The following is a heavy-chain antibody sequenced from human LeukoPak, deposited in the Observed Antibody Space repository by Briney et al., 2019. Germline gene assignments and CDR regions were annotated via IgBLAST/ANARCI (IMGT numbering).Heavy chain of an antibody. CDR2: ISYDGSNK. CDR1: GFTVSSNY. J-gene: IGHJ4*02. V-gene: IGHV3-30*03. D-gene: IGHD6-13*01. Sequence: GGSLRLSCAASGFTVSSNYMSWVRQAPGKGLEWVAVISYDGSNKYYADSVKGRFTISRDNSKNTLYLQMNSLRAEDTAVYYCVKLPYSSSWYGGWEVDYWGQGTLVTVSS. CDR3: VKLPYSSSWYGGWEVDY.